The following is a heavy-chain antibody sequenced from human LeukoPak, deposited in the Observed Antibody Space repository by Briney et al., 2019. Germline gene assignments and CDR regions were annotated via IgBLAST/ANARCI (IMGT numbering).Heavy chain of an antibody. CDR3: ARQGTTMVRGAIDY. CDR1: GGSISSYY. Sequence: SETLSLTCTVSGGSISSYYWSWIRQPPGKGLEWIGSIYYSGSTYYNPSLKSRVTISVDTSKNQFSLKLSSVTTADTAVYYCARQGTTMVRGAIDYWGQGTLVTVSS. D-gene: IGHD3-10*01. V-gene: IGHV4-59*05. CDR2: IYYSGST. J-gene: IGHJ4*02.